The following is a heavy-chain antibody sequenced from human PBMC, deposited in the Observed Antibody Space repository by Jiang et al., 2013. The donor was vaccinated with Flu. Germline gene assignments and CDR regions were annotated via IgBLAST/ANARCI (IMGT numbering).Heavy chain of an antibody. CDR3: ARGPWALLLWFGEYSDAFDI. D-gene: IGHD3-10*01. CDR2: INHSGST. V-gene: IGHV4-34*01. Sequence: LLKPSETLSLTCAVYGGSFSGYYWSWIRQPPGKGLEWIGEINHSGSTNYNPSLKSRVTISVDTSKNQFSLKLSSVTAADTAVYYCARGPWALLLWFGEYSDAFDIWGQGT. CDR1: GGSFSGYY. J-gene: IGHJ3*02.